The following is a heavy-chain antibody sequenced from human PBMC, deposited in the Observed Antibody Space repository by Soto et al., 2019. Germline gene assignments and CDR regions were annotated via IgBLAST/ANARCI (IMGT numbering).Heavy chain of an antibody. CDR1: GFSFTNFA. CDR2: IGASGDIT. J-gene: IGHJ4*02. CDR3: AKDDFTDRGDDYFDY. V-gene: IGHV3-23*01. D-gene: IGHD2-21*02. Sequence: SLRLSCAASGFSFTNFAMSWVRQAPGKGLECVAGIGASGDITWYADSVKGRLSISRDNSKNTLYLQLNSLRFEDTAVYYCAKDDFTDRGDDYFDYWGPGTLVTVSS.